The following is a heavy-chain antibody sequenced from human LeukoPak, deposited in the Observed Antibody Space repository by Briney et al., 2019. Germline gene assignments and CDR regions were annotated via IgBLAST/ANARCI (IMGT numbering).Heavy chain of an antibody. J-gene: IGHJ6*03. Sequence: KSSETLSLTCTVPGGSISSYYWSWIRQPPGKGLEWIGYIYYSGSTNYNPSLKSRVTISVDTSKNQFSLKLSSVTAADTAVYYCARRYCSSTSCYHYMDVWGKGTTVTVSS. V-gene: IGHV4-59*01. CDR3: ARRYCSSTSCYHYMDV. CDR2: IYYSGST. CDR1: GGSISSYY. D-gene: IGHD2-2*01.